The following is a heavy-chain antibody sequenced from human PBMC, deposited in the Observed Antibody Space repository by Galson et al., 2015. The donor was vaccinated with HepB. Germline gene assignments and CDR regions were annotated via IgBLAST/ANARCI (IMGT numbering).Heavy chain of an antibody. Sequence: SLRLSCAASGFTFSGSAIHWVRQASGRGPEWIGHIRSKATNYAALYVPSLKGRFTISRDDSKNMAYLHMRSLETDDTAVYYCVRSGDFSGYSSRWGQGTLVTGSS. D-gene: IGHD6-13*01. CDR2: IRSKATNYAA. J-gene: IGHJ4*02. V-gene: IGHV3-73*01. CDR1: GFTFSGSA. CDR3: VRSGDFSGYSSR.